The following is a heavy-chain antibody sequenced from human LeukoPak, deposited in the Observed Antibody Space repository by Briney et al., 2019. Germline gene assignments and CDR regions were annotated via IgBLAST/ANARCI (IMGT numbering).Heavy chain of an antibody. J-gene: IGHJ5*01. CDR3: ARTLSRLNHYRDSAADS. Sequence: GASVKVSCKASGYTFTSSDINWVRQATGQGLEWMGWMNPNSGNTGYAQKFQGRVTLTRDTSISTAYMELTSLRSKDTAVYYCARTLSRLNHYRDSAADSWGQGTLVTVSS. CDR2: MNPNSGNT. V-gene: IGHV1-8*01. CDR1: GYTFTSSD. D-gene: IGHD4-17*01.